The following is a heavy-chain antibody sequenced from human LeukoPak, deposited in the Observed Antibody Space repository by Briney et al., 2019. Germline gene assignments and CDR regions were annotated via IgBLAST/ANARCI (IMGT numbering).Heavy chain of an antibody. Sequence: GGSLRLSCAASGFTFSSYEMNWVRQAPGKGLEWVSYISSSGNTIYYADSVKGRFTISRDNAKNSLYLQMNSLRVEDTAVYYCARVMFGESDYWGQGTLVTVSS. D-gene: IGHD3-10*02. CDR1: GFTFSSYE. V-gene: IGHV3-48*03. J-gene: IGHJ4*02. CDR2: ISSSGNTI. CDR3: ARVMFGESDY.